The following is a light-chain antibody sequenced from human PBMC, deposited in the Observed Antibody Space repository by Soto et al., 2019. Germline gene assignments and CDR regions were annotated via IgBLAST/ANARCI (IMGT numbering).Light chain of an antibody. J-gene: IGKJ5*01. CDR2: DAS. Sequence: NMLKQSPATLSLTPGERDTLSCSSSQSVSSYLAWYQQKPGQAPRLLIYDASNRATGIPARFSGSGSGTDFTLTISSLEPEDFAVYYCQQRSNWPFITFGQGTRLEIK. V-gene: IGKV3-11*01. CDR3: QQRSNWPFIT. CDR1: QSVSSY.